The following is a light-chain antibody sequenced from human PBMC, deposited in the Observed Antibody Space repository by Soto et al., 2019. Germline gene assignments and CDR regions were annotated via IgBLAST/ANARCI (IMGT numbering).Light chain of an antibody. CDR3: QQYGSSLWT. CDR2: GAS. CDR1: QSVSSSY. V-gene: IGKV3-20*01. Sequence: EIVLPQSPGTLSLSPGASAPLSGRARQSVSSSYLAWYQQKPGQAPRLLIYGASSRATGIPDRFSGSGSGTDFTLTISRLEPEDFAVYYCQQYGSSLWTFGQGPRL. J-gene: IGKJ5*01.